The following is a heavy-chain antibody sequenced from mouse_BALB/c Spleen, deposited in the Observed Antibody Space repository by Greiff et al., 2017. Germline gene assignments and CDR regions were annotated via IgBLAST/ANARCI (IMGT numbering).Heavy chain of an antibody. CDR3: AGTTATGAMDY. V-gene: IGHV5-17*02. CDR1: GFTFSSFG. CDR2: ISSGGSTI. Sequence: EVMLVESGGGLVKPGGSLKLSCAASGFTFSSFGMHWVRQAPEKGLEWVAYISSGGSTIYYADTVKGRFTISRDNPKNTLFLQMTSLRSEDTAMYYCAGTTATGAMDYWGQGTSVTVSS. D-gene: IGHD1-2*01. J-gene: IGHJ4*01.